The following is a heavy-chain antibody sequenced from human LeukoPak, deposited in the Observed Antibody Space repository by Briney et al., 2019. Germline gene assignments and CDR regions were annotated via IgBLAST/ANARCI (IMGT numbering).Heavy chain of an antibody. J-gene: IGHJ4*02. CDR1: GFTFSSYW. V-gene: IGHV3-7*01. Sequence: HPGGSLRLSCAASGFTFSSYWMSWVRQAPGKGLEWVANIKQDGSEKYYVDSVKGRFTISRDNAKNSLYLQMNSLRAEDTAVYYCARDIGSGTTGTTGVLVNWGQGTLVTVSS. CDR2: IKQDGSEK. CDR3: ARDIGSGTTGTTGVLVN. D-gene: IGHD1-1*01.